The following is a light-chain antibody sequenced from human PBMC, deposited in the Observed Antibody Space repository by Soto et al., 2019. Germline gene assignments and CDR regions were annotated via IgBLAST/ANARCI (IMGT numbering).Light chain of an antibody. V-gene: IGLV1-44*01. CDR2: SNN. CDR1: SSNIGGNT. Sequence: QSVLTQPPSASGTPGQRVTISCSGSSSNIGGNTVNWYQQLPGTAPKLIIYSNNQRPSGVPDRFSGSKSGTSAYLAISGLQSEDEDDYYCAAWDDSLNGYVVGTGTKVTVL. J-gene: IGLJ1*01. CDR3: AAWDDSLNGYV.